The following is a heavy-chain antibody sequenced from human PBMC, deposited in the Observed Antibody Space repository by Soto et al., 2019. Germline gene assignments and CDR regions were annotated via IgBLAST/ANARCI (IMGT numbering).Heavy chain of an antibody. V-gene: IGHV1-18*01. CDR3: ARDSITIFGVVSVSAFDI. J-gene: IGHJ3*02. D-gene: IGHD3-3*01. CDR2: ISAYNGNT. CDR1: GYTFTSYG. Sequence: ASVKVSCKASGYTFTSYGISWVRHAPGQGLEWMGWISAYNGNTNYAQKLQGRVTMTTDTSTSTAYMELRSLRSDDTAVYYCARDSITIFGVVSVSAFDIWGQGTMVTVSS.